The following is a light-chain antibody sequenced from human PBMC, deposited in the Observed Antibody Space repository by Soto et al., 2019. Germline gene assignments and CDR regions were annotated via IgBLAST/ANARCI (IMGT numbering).Light chain of an antibody. Sequence: EIVLTQSPGTLSLSPGERATLSCRASQSVTSSYLGWYQQKPGQAPRLLIYGASNRATGIPDRFSGSGSGTDFTLTISRLEPEDFAVYYCQQYATYPLTFGGGTKVDIK. CDR2: GAS. J-gene: IGKJ4*01. CDR1: QSVTSSY. V-gene: IGKV3-20*01. CDR3: QQYATYPLT.